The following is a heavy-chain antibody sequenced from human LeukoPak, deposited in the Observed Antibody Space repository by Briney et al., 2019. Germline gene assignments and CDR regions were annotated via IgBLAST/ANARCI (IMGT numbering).Heavy chain of an antibody. D-gene: IGHD7-27*01. CDR2: INNDGSRT. V-gene: IGHV3-74*01. J-gene: IGHJ4*02. CDR3: ARGGLPGGFDY. Sequence: GGSLRLSCAASGFTLSNSWMFWVRQAPGKGLVWVSDINNDGSRTSYADSVKGRFTISGDGAKNTLFLQMNSLRAEDTAVYYCARGGLPGGFDYWGQGTLVTVSS. CDR1: GFTLSNSW.